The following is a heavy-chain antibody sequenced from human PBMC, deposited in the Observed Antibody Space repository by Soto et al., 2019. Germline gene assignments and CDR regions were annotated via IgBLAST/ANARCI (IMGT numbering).Heavy chain of an antibody. J-gene: IGHJ1*01. Sequence: GSLRLSCAASGLAFSNYAMTWVRQAPGKGLEWVSTINNSGGSTWYADSVKGRFTISRDNSKSTLYLQMNSLRVDATAVYYCAKPPAKSILGGVSRGKGTLVTVSS. CDR3: AKPPAKSILGGVS. CDR2: INNSGGST. CDR1: GLAFSNYA. V-gene: IGHV3-23*01. D-gene: IGHD3-16*01.